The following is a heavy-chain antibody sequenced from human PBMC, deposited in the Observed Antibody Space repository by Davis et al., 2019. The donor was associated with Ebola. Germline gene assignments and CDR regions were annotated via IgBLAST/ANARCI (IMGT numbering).Heavy chain of an antibody. D-gene: IGHD1-26*01. J-gene: IGHJ6*04. V-gene: IGHV4-34*01. CDR3: ARRYSGRYSYHYGMDV. Sequence: WGSLRLSCAGYGGSFSDYYWTWIRQPPGKGPEWFGEINHSGSTKYSPSLNSRVTISVDTSKNQFSLKLTSVTAADTAIYYCARRYSGRYSYHYGMDVWGKGTTVTVSS. CDR1: GGSFSDYY. CDR2: INHSGST.